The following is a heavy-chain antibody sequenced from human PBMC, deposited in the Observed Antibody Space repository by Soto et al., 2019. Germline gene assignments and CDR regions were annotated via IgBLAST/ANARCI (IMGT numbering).Heavy chain of an antibody. CDR1: GGSISGYY. CDR3: ARDLWGYCGTDCYPLDV. V-gene: IGHV4-59*01. Sequence: QVQLQESGPGLVKPSETLSLTCTVSGGSISGYYWSWIRQPPGKGLESIGYMYNTGSTVYNPSFKSRVTISVDTYKSQFSLKLNSVTAADTAVYYCARDLWGYCGTDCYPLDVWGQGTTVTVSS. J-gene: IGHJ6*02. D-gene: IGHD2-21*02. CDR2: MYNTGST.